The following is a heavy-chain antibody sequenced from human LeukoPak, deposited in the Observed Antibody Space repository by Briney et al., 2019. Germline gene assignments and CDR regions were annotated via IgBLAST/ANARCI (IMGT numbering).Heavy chain of an antibody. D-gene: IGHD6-13*01. J-gene: IGHJ4*02. Sequence: SGTLSLTCTFSGGSLSSYYCSWIRQPPGKGLEWIGYIYYSGSTNYNPSRMSRVTISVDTSKNQFPLKLGTVTAADTGVYYCARHVKQQLVIYYFDYWGQGTLVTVSS. CDR2: IYYSGST. V-gene: IGHV4-59*08. CDR1: GGSLSSYY. CDR3: ARHVKQQLVIYYFDY.